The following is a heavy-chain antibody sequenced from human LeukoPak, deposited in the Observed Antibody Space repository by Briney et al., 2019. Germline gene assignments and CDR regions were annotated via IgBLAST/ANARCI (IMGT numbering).Heavy chain of an antibody. D-gene: IGHD5/OR15-5a*01. CDR3: ARDPRKGSTDYFDY. V-gene: IGHV3-30*04. J-gene: IGHJ4*02. CDR2: IAYNGRMK. Sequence: PGASLTLSCAASGFTFNAYPMHWVRQAPGKGLDWVAVIAYNGRMKFHTDSVKGLFTISRDDSKNTLYLQMSDLRPEDTAVYFCARDPRKGSTDYFDYWGQGTLVSVST. CDR1: GFTFNAYP.